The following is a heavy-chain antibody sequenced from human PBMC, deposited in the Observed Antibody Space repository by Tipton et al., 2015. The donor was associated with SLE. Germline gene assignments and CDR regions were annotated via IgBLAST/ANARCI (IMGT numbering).Heavy chain of an antibody. CDR2: INHSGST. CDR3: ARLVQLERRRDPAPTDY. V-gene: IGHV4-34*01. CDR1: GGSFSGYY. Sequence: TLSLTCAVYGGSFSGYYWSWIRQPPGKGLEWIGEINHSGSTNYNPSLKSRVTISVDTSKNQFSLKLSSVTAADTAVYYCARLVQLERRRDPAPTDYWGQGTLVTVSS. D-gene: IGHD1-1*01. J-gene: IGHJ4*02.